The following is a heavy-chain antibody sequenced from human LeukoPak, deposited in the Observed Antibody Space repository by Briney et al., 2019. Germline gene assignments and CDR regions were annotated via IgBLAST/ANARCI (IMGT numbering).Heavy chain of an antibody. D-gene: IGHD4-23*01. Sequence: PGGSLRLSCAASGFTFSSYWMSWVRQAPGKGLEWVANIKQDGSEKYYVDFVKGRFTISRDNAKNSLYLQMNSLRAEDTALYYCAKDSQDYGGNSGYFDYWGQGTLVTVSS. CDR3: AKDSQDYGGNSGYFDY. CDR1: GFTFSSYW. J-gene: IGHJ4*02. V-gene: IGHV3-7*03. CDR2: IKQDGSEK.